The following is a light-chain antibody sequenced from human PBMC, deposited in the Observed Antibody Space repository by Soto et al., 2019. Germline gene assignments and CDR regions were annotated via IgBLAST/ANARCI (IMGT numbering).Light chain of an antibody. CDR3: HQYYSTPYT. Sequence: DIVMTESQDSLAVSLGERATSNCKSSQSVLYSSNNKNYLAWYQQKPGQPPKLLIYWASTRESGVPDRFSGSGSGTDFTLTISSLQAEDVAVYYCHQYYSTPYTFGQGTKLEIK. CDR2: WAS. CDR1: QSVLYSSNNKNY. J-gene: IGKJ2*01. V-gene: IGKV4-1*01.